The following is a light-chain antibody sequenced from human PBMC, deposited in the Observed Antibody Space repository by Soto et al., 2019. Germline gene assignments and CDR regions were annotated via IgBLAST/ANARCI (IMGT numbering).Light chain of an antibody. CDR1: SSDIGSFNL. CDR2: EGN. J-gene: IGLJ2*01. V-gene: IGLV2-23*01. Sequence: QSVLTQPASVSGSPGQSITISCTGTSSDIGSFNLVSWYQHHPGKAPKLIIYEGNTRPSGVSNHFSGSKSGNTASLTISGLQAEDEADYYCCSYVGNSIPLFGGGTKLTVL. CDR3: CSYVGNSIPL.